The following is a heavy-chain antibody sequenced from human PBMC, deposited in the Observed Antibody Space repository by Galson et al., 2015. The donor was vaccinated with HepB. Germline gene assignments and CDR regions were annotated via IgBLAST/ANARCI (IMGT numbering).Heavy chain of an antibody. Sequence: SLRLSCAASGFTFSSHGMHWVRQAPGKGLEWVAVISYDGSNKYYAGSVKGRFTISRDNSKNTLYLQMNSLRAEDTAVYYCARGVSHYGDRYYFDYWGQGTLVTVSS. CDR3: ARGVSHYGDRYYFDY. V-gene: IGHV3-30*03. CDR1: GFTFSSHG. CDR2: ISYDGSNK. J-gene: IGHJ4*02. D-gene: IGHD4-17*01.